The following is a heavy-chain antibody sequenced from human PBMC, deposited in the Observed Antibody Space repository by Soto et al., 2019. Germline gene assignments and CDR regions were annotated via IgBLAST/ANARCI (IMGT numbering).Heavy chain of an antibody. CDR3: AELIGSYSY. Sequence: EVQLLASGGGLLQPEDSLRLSCATSGFTFRNHVLRWLRQAPGKGLEWVSNISGSGDITSYADSVKGRLTSSRDNSKNSLYVPVNSLSADDTAIYYSAELIGSYSYWGQGTLVTVSA. CDR1: GFTFRNHV. J-gene: IGHJ4*02. V-gene: IGHV3-23*01. CDR2: ISGSGDIT. D-gene: IGHD1-26*01.